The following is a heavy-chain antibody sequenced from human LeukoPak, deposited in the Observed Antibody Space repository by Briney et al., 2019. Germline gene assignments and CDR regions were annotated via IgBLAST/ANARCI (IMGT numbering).Heavy chain of an antibody. D-gene: IGHD6-19*01. CDR3: AITYRSGWYYFDN. Sequence: GESLKISCKGSGYIFSSYWIAWVRQMPGKGLEWMGIIYPGDSDTRYSPSFQGQVTISADKSIRTAYLQWSSLKASDTAMYYCAITYRSGWYYFDNWGQGTLVTVSS. CDR2: IYPGDSDT. CDR1: GYIFSSYW. J-gene: IGHJ4*02. V-gene: IGHV5-51*01.